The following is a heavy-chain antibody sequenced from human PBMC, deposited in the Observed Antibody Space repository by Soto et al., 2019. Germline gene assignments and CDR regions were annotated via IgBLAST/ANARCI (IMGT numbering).Heavy chain of an antibody. CDR1: GYTFTSYA. CDR2: INAGNGNT. D-gene: IGHD3-3*01. CDR3: ARGLITIFGVVTGSYYGMDV. V-gene: IGHV1-3*01. Sequence: GASVKVSCEACGYTFTSYAMHWVRQAPGQRLEWMGWINAGNGNTKYSQKFQGRVTITRDTSASTAYMELSSLRSEDTAVYYCARGLITIFGVVTGSYYGMDVWGQGTTVTVSS. J-gene: IGHJ6*02.